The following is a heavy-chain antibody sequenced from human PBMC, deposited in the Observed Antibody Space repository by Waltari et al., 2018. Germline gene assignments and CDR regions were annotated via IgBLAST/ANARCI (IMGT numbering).Heavy chain of an antibody. V-gene: IGHV3-30*03. CDR1: GFSFSYYG. CDR3: ATTGYTYGYNYFYMDA. J-gene: IGHJ6*03. Sequence: QVQLVESGGGVVQPGRPLRLSCAASGFSFSYYGMHWVRQAPGKGLGGVAFMSYDGNSKYYGDSVKGRFTISRDNSKNTLYLQMNSLRAEDTAVYYCATTGYTYGYNYFYMDAWGKGTTVTVSS. CDR2: MSYDGNSK. D-gene: IGHD5-18*01.